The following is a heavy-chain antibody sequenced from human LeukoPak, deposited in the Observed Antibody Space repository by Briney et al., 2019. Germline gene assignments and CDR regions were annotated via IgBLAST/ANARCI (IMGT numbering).Heavy chain of an antibody. Sequence: SETLPLTCTVSGGSISSYYWSWIRQPPGKGLEWIGYIYYSGSTNYNPSLKSRVTISVDTSKNQFSLKLSSVTAADTAVYYCARENSYGLSDAFDIWGQGTMVTVSS. CDR1: GGSISSYY. J-gene: IGHJ3*02. D-gene: IGHD5-18*01. CDR2: IYYSGST. CDR3: ARENSYGLSDAFDI. V-gene: IGHV4-59*01.